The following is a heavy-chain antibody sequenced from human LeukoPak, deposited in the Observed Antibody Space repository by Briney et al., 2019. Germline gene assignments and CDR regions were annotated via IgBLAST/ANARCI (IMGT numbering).Heavy chain of an antibody. D-gene: IGHD4-17*01. Sequence: SETLSLTCTVSGGSISSYYWSWIRQPPGKGLEWIGYIYYSGSTNYNPSLKSRVTISVDTSKNQFSLKLSSVTAADTAVYYCARALDYGDYFDYWGQGTLVTVPS. J-gene: IGHJ4*02. CDR3: ARALDYGDYFDY. CDR2: IYYSGST. CDR1: GGSISSYY. V-gene: IGHV4-59*01.